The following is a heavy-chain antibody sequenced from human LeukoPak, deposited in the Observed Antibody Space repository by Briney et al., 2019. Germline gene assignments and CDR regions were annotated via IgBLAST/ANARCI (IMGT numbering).Heavy chain of an antibody. Sequence: SETLSLTCTVSGGSISSSSYYWGWIRQPPGKGLEWIGSIYYSGSTYYNPSLKSRVTISVDTSKNQYSLKLSSVTAADTAVYYCARATPRRDGYNHAFDIWGQGTMVTVSS. CDR2: IYYSGST. CDR3: ARATPRRDGYNHAFDI. V-gene: IGHV4-39*07. CDR1: GGSISSSSYY. J-gene: IGHJ3*02. D-gene: IGHD5-24*01.